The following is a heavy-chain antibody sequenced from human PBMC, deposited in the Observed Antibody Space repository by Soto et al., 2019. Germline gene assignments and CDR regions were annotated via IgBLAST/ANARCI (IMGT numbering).Heavy chain of an antibody. D-gene: IGHD5-12*01. V-gene: IGHV4-34*01. Sequence: PWGTLSLTCAVSGGSFSGYYWSWIRQPPGKGLEWIGEINHSGSTNYNPSLKSRVTISVDTSKNQFSLKLSSVTAADTAVYYCASKRWLQLNYWGQGTLVPVS. CDR3: ASKRWLQLNY. CDR2: INHSGST. CDR1: GGSFSGYY. J-gene: IGHJ4*02.